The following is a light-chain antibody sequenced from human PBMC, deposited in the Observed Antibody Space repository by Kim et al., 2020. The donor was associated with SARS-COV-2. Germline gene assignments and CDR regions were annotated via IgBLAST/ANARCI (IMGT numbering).Light chain of an antibody. V-gene: IGLV3-19*01. Sequence: SSELTQDPAVSVALGQTVRITCQGDSLRSYYGSWYQQKPGQAPVLVIYGKNNRPSGIPGRFSGSTSGNTASLTITGAQAEDEADYYCDSRDSSGNHVVFG. J-gene: IGLJ2*01. CDR2: GKN. CDR3: DSRDSSGNHVV. CDR1: SLRSYY.